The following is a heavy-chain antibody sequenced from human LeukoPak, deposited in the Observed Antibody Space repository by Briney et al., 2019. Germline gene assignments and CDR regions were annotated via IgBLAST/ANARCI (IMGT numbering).Heavy chain of an antibody. CDR3: ASLLNGGVSHWFDP. V-gene: IGHV4-39*01. J-gene: IGHJ5*02. CDR2: IYYSGST. CDR1: GGSISSSNTY. Sequence: SETLSLTCTVSGGSISSSNTYWGWTRQPPGKGLEWIATIYYSGSTYYNPSLKSRVTMSVDASKNQFSLKLSSVTAADTAVYYCASLLNGGVSHWFDPWGQGTLVTVSS. D-gene: IGHD7-27*01.